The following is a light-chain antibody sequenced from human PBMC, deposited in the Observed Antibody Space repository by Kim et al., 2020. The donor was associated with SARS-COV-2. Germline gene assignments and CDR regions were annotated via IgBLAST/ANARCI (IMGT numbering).Light chain of an antibody. CDR3: QKYNSASRT. CDR1: QGISNY. CDR2: AAS. J-gene: IGKJ1*01. Sequence: AYVGDRVTITCRASQGISNYLAWYQQKPGKVPKLLIYAASTLQSGVPSRFSGSGSGTDFTLTISSLQPEDVATYYCQKYNSASRTFGQGTKVDIK. V-gene: IGKV1-27*01.